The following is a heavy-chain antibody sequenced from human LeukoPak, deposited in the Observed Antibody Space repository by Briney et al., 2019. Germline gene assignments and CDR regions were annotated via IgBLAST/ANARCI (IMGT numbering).Heavy chain of an antibody. Sequence: QPGGSLGLSCAASGFSFSTYSMNWVRQAPGKGLEWVSYIRSSGSTIYYADSVKGRFTISRDNAKNSLYLQMNSLRDEDTAVYYCARDPAHSSGPFDCWGQGTLVTVSS. V-gene: IGHV3-48*02. CDR3: ARDPAHSSGPFDC. CDR1: GFSFSTYS. J-gene: IGHJ4*02. D-gene: IGHD3-22*01. CDR2: IRSSGSTI.